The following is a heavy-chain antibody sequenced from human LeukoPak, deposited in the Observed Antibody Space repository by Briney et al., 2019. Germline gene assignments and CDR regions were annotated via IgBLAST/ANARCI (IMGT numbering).Heavy chain of an antibody. CDR3: ARDLLRGWFDP. Sequence: ASVNVSCKASGYTFTDNAVTWVRQAPGRGHERVGWNSVYTGTTNSPQKFQGRVTMTTDRSTSTAYMELRSLRSDDTAVYYCARDLLRGWFDPWGQGTLVTVSS. J-gene: IGHJ5*02. CDR1: GYTFTDNA. V-gene: IGHV1-18*04. CDR2: NSVYTGTT.